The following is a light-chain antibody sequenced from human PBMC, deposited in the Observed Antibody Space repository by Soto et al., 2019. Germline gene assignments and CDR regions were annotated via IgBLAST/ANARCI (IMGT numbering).Light chain of an antibody. CDR3: CSYAGSSTYYV. CDR1: SRVVGSYNL. CDR2: EVS. V-gene: IGLV2-23*02. J-gene: IGLJ1*01. Sequence: QSVLAQPASVSGSPGQSITISCTGTSRVVGSYNLVSWYQQHPGKAPKLMIYEVSKRPSGVSNRFSGSKSGNTASLTISGLQAEYEADYYCCSYAGSSTYYVFGTGTKVTVL.